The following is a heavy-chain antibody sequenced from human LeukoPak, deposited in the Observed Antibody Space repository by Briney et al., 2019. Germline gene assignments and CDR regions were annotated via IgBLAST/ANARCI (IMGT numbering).Heavy chain of an antibody. J-gene: IGHJ6*02. V-gene: IGHV3-23*01. Sequence: GGSLRLSCAASGFTFSSYAMSWVRQAPGKGLEWVSAISGSGGSTYYADSVKGRFTISRDNSKNTLYLQMNSLRAEDTAVYYCAKALGPYYYGSGPYYYGMDVWGQGTTVTVSS. CDR1: GFTFSSYA. CDR2: ISGSGGST. CDR3: AKALGPYYYGSGPYYYGMDV. D-gene: IGHD3-10*01.